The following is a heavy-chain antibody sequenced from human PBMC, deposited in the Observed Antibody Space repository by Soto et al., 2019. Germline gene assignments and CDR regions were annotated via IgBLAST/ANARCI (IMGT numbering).Heavy chain of an antibody. CDR3: ARGGYMHGSGDIVSKPFDF. CDR1: GFIVSNNY. CDR2: IYSGYST. Sequence: EVQLVESGGGSIQPGGSLRLSCAASGFIVSNNYMTWVRQAPGKGLECVSIIYSGYSTSHADSVKGRFSISRDNSKNTLYLQMNSLRAEDTAVYYCARGGYMHGSGDIVSKPFDFWGQGTLVTVSS. D-gene: IGHD5-12*01. J-gene: IGHJ4*02. V-gene: IGHV3-53*01.